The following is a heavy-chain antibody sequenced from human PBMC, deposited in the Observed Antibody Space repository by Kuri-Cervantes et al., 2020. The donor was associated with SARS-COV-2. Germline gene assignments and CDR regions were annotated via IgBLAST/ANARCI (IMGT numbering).Heavy chain of an antibody. D-gene: IGHD3-9*01. J-gene: IGHJ4*02. CDR2: IRYDGSDK. Sequence: GESLKISCAASGFTFSTYGMHWVRQAPGKGLEWVAFIRYDGSDKYYGDSVKGRFTISRDNSKNTLYLQMNSLRAEDTAVYYCARDSYDILTGYRGYYFDYWGQGTLVTVSS. V-gene: IGHV3-30*02. CDR1: GFTFSTYG. CDR3: ARDSYDILTGYRGYYFDY.